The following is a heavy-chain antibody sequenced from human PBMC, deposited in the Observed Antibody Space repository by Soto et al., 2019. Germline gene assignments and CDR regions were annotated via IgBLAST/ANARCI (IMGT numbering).Heavy chain of an antibody. CDR2: ISAYNGNT. CDR3: ARDFPLPYGDYYYGMDV. J-gene: IGHJ6*02. D-gene: IGHD2-2*02. CDR1: GYTFTSYG. V-gene: IGHV1-18*04. Sequence: ASVKVSCKASGYTFTSYGISWVRQAPGQGLEWMGWISAYNGNTNYAQKLQGRVTMTTDTSTSTAYMELRSLRSDDTAVYYCARDFPLPYGDYYYGMDVWGQGTTVTVSS.